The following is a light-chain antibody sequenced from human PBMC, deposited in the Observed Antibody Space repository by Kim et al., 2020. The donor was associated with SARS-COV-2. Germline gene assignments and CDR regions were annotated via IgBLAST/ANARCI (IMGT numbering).Light chain of an antibody. CDR1: QGISSY. Sequence: IQLTQSPSSLSASVGDRVTITCRASQGISSYLAWYQQKPGKAPKLLIYAASTLQSGVPSRFSGSGSGTDFTLTIGSLQPEDFATYYCQHLNSYPTFGPGTKVDIK. J-gene: IGKJ3*01. V-gene: IGKV1-9*01. CDR3: QHLNSYPT. CDR2: AAS.